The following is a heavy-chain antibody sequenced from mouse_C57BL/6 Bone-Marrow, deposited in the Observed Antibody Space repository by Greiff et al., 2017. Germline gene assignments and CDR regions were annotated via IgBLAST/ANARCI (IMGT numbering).Heavy chain of an antibody. V-gene: IGHV1-74*01. CDR3: AISPTGSRPYWYFDV. CDR2: IHPSDSDT. J-gene: IGHJ1*03. D-gene: IGHD4-1*02. CDR1: GYTFTSYW. Sequence: QVQLKQPGAELVKPGASVKVSCKASGYTFTSYWMHWVKQRPGQGLEWIGRIHPSDSDTNYNQKFKGKATLTVDKSSSTAYMQLSSLTSEDSAVYYCAISPTGSRPYWYFDVWGTGTTVTVSA.